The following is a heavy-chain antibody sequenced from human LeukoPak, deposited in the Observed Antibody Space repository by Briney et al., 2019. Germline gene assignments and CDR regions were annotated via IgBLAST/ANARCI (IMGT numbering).Heavy chain of an antibody. CDR2: ISRSSSYI. D-gene: IGHD5-18*01. V-gene: IGHV3-21*01. Sequence: GGSLRLSCAASGFTFSSYSMNWVRQAPGKGLEWVSSISRSSSYIYYADSAKGRFTISRDNAKNSLYPQMNSLRDEDTAVYYCARELRQYSYGAPFDYWGQGTLVTVSS. CDR1: GFTFSSYS. CDR3: ARELRQYSYGAPFDY. J-gene: IGHJ4*02.